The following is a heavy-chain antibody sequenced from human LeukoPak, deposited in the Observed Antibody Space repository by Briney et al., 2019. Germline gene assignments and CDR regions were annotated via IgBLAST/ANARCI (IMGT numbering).Heavy chain of an antibody. D-gene: IGHD5-18*01. CDR3: AKQVGYTYGYIDY. Sequence: GGSLRLSCAASGFIFSSYAMSWVRQAPGKGLEWVSVTSGSGGSTYYADSVKGRFTISRDNSENTLYLQMNSLRAEDTAVYYCAKQVGYTYGYIDYWGRGTLVTVSS. J-gene: IGHJ4*02. CDR1: GFIFSSYA. CDR2: TSGSGGST. V-gene: IGHV3-23*01.